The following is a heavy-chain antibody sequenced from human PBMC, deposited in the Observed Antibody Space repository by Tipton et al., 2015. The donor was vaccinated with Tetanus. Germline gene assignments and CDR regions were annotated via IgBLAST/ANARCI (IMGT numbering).Heavy chain of an antibody. CDR2: IWYDGSNK. J-gene: IGHJ4*02. D-gene: IGHD3-10*01. CDR3: ARDPHTIRTGNHRGFDY. CDR1: GFTFRSYG. V-gene: IGHV3-33*01. Sequence: SGFTFRSYGMHWVRQAPGKGLEWVALIWYDGSNKNYADSVKGRFTISRDNSKNTLYLQMNSLRVEDTAVYYCARDPHTIRTGNHRGFDYWGQGTLVTVSS.